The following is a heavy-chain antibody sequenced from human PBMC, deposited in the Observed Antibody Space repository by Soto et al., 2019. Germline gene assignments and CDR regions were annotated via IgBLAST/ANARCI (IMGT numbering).Heavy chain of an antibody. CDR1: GGTFSSYA. J-gene: IGHJ5*02. Sequence: SVKVSCKASGGTFSSYAISWVRQAPGQGLESMGGIIPIFGTANYAQNFQGRVTITADESTSTAYMELSSLRSEDTAVYYCASFSFNVVLPAASGWFDPWGQRTLVTI. V-gene: IGHV1-69*13. D-gene: IGHD2-2*01. CDR2: IIPIFGTA. CDR3: ASFSFNVVLPAASGWFDP.